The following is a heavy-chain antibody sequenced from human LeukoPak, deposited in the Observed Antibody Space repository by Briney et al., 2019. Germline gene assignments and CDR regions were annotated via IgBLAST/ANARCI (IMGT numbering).Heavy chain of an antibody. CDR2: ISGTGGST. V-gene: IGHV3-23*01. J-gene: IGHJ4*02. CDR1: GFTFSTYA. CDR3: AKLWGVSYYYDSSGYYSPFDY. Sequence: PGGSLRLSCAASGFTFSTYAMTWVRQAPGKGLEWVSLISGTGGSTYYADSVKGRFTISRDNSKNTLYLQMNSLRAEDTAVYYCAKLWGVSYYYDSSGYYSPFDYWGQGTLVTVSS. D-gene: IGHD3-22*01.